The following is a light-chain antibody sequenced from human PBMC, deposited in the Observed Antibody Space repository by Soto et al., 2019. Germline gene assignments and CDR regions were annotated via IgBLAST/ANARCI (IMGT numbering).Light chain of an antibody. CDR1: SDDIGVYNY. Sequence: QSALTQPASVSGSPGQSITISCTGTSDDIGVYNYVAWYQQHPGKAPKLIISEVRNRPSGVSDRFSGSKSGNTASLTISGLQAEDEADYYCSSYTPTSTLRIFGGGTQLTVL. V-gene: IGLV2-14*03. CDR2: EVR. CDR3: SSYTPTSTLRI. J-gene: IGLJ2*01.